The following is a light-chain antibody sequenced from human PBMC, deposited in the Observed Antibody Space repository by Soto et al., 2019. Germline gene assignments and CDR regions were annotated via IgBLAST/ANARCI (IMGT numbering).Light chain of an antibody. J-gene: IGLJ1*01. CDR3: CSSAPSRTVV. V-gene: IGLV2-23*01. CDR1: SSAIVSCRL. Sequence: QPPLALPACVSWSRGQSLTISSSGSSSAIVSCRLVLCYRCHPGKRPQRSIYEGNKRPSGVPNRISGPEPGNTTSPTISGLQAEDEADLYCCSSAPSRTVVFGTGTKSPS. CDR2: EGN.